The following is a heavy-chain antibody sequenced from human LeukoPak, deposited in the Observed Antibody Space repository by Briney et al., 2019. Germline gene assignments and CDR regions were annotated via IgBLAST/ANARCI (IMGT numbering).Heavy chain of an antibody. Sequence: PSETLSLTCTVSGGSISSSSYYWGWLRQPPGKGLEWIGSIYYSGSTYYNPSLKSRVTISVDTSKNQFSLKLTSVTAADTAVYYCARRRHCGGDCQNNWFDPWGQGILVTVSS. V-gene: IGHV4-39*01. CDR3: ARRRHCGGDCQNNWFDP. J-gene: IGHJ5*02. D-gene: IGHD2-21*02. CDR2: IYYSGST. CDR1: GGSISSSSYY.